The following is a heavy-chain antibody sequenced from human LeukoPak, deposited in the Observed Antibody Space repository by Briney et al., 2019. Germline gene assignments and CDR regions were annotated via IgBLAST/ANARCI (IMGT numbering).Heavy chain of an antibody. D-gene: IGHD3-22*01. Sequence: ASVKVSCKASGGTFSSYAISWVRQAPGQGLEWMGGIIPIFGTANYAQKFQGRVTITADESTSTAYMELSSLRSEDTAVYYCAREDSCYDSSPPHNWFDPWGQGTLVTVSS. CDR1: GGTFSSYA. CDR3: AREDSCYDSSPPHNWFDP. J-gene: IGHJ5*02. V-gene: IGHV1-69*13. CDR2: IIPIFGTA.